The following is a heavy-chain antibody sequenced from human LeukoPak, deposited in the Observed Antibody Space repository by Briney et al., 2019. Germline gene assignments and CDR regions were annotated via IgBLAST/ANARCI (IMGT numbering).Heavy chain of an antibody. CDR2: IYPGDSDT. CDR1: GYTFSSSW. D-gene: IGHD3-22*01. J-gene: IGHJ3*02. V-gene: IGHV5-51*01. CDR3: ARQPADYDSSAGGAFDI. Sequence: GESLKISCKGSGYTFSSSWIGWVRQMPGKGLQWMGTIYPGDSDTRYSPSFQGQVTISADKSISTAYLQWSSLKASDTAMYYCARQPADYDSSAGGAFDIWGQGTMVTVSS.